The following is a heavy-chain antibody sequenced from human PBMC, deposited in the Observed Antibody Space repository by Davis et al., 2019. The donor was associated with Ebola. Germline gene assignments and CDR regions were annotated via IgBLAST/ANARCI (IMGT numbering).Heavy chain of an antibody. CDR2: IYYSGST. CDR1: GGSISSGGYY. D-gene: IGHD3-3*01. J-gene: IGHJ4*02. CDR3: AREASYDFWSGHPLDY. Sequence: LRLSCTVSGGSISSGGYYWSWIRQHPGKGLEWIGYIYYSGSTYYNPSLKSRVTISVDTSKNQFSLKLSSVTAADTAVYYCAREASYDFWSGHPLDYWGQGTLVTVSS. V-gene: IGHV4-31*03.